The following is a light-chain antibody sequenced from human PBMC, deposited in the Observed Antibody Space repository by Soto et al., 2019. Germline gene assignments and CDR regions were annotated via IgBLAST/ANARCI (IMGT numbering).Light chain of an antibody. CDR3: QQYNKWPQT. CDR1: QSVATN. V-gene: IGKV3-15*01. J-gene: IGKJ1*01. CDR2: GAS. Sequence: EIVSTQWRATLCVFPWERATLSCRASQSVATNLAWYQQRPGQAPRLLIYGASKRAIGLPARFSGSGSGTEFTLTITSLQSEDFAVYYCQQYNKWPQTFGQGTKVDIK.